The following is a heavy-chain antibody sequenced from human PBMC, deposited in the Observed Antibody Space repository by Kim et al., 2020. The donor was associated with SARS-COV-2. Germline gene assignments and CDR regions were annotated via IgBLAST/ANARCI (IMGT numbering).Heavy chain of an antibody. CDR3: ARGATVSPPHFDY. Sequence: SETLSLTCAVYGGSFSGYYWSWIRQPPGKGLEWIGEINHSGSTNYNPSLKSRGTISVDTSKNQFSLKLSSVTAADTAVYYCARGATVSPPHFDYWGQGTLVTVSS. J-gene: IGHJ4*02. CDR2: INHSGST. D-gene: IGHD4-17*01. V-gene: IGHV4-34*01. CDR1: GGSFSGYY.